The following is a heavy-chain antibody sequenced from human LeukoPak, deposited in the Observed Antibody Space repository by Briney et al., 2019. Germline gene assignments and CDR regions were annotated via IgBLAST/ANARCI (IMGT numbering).Heavy chain of an antibody. V-gene: IGHV1-18*01. CDR1: GYTFTSYG. CDR3: ARDGHRMYYYETGIYRFDF. Sequence: GASVKVSCKASGYTFTSYGISWVRQAPGQGLEWMGWISGYNGSTHYAQKVQGRVTMTTDTSTSTVYMELRGLRSDDTAVYYCARDGHRMYYYETGIYRFDFWGQGTLVTVSS. D-gene: IGHD3-22*01. J-gene: IGHJ4*02. CDR2: ISGYNGST.